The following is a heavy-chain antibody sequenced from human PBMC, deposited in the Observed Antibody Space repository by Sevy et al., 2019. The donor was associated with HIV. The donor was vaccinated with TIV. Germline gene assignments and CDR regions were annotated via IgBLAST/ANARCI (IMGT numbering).Heavy chain of an antibody. V-gene: IGHV3-21*01. D-gene: IGHD2-2*02. J-gene: IGHJ4*02. CDR2: ISSSSSYI. CDR3: ARDWGYCSSTSCYSPAEAAAGPIDY. CDR1: GFTFSSYS. Sequence: GGSLRLSCAASGFTFSSYSMNWVRQAPGKGLEWVSSISSSSSYIYYADSVKGRFTISRDNAKNSLYLQMNSLRAEDTAVYYSARDWGYCSSTSCYSPAEAAAGPIDYWGQGTLVTVSS.